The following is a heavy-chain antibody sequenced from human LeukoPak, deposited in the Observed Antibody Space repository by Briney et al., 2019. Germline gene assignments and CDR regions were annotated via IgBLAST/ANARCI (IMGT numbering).Heavy chain of an antibody. Sequence: GESLKISCEGSGYSFASYWIGWVRQMPGKGLEWMGIIYPGDSDTRYSPSFQGQVTISADKSIATAYLQWSSLKASDTAMYYCARSYIPYYFDYWGQGTLVTVSS. V-gene: IGHV5-51*01. CDR3: ARSYIPYYFDY. CDR2: IYPGDSDT. D-gene: IGHD2-2*02. J-gene: IGHJ4*02. CDR1: GYSFASYW.